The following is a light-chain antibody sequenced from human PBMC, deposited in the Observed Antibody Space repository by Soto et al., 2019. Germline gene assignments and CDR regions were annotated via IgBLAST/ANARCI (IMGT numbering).Light chain of an antibody. CDR1: SSDVGSYNY. CDR2: DVT. J-gene: IGLJ1*01. Sequence: QSALTQPASVSGSPGQSITISCTGTSSDVGSYNYVSWYQQHPGKAPKVMIYDVTDRPSGVSNRFSGSKSGNTASLTISGLQAEDEADYYCSSYTTSSTPYVFGTGTQLTVL. CDR3: SSYTTSSTPYV. V-gene: IGLV2-14*01.